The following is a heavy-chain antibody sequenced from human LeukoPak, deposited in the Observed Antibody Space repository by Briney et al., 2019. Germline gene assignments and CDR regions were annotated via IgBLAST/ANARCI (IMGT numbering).Heavy chain of an antibody. Sequence: PGASVKVSCKASGYTFTSYYMHWVRQAPGQGLEWMGIINPSGGSTSYAQKFQGRVTMTRDTSTSTVYMELSSLRSEDTAVYYCARVRRDGYPVWYYFDYWGQGTLVTVSS. V-gene: IGHV1-46*01. CDR2: INPSGGST. D-gene: IGHD5-24*01. CDR1: GYTFTSYY. J-gene: IGHJ4*02. CDR3: ARVRRDGYPVWYYFDY.